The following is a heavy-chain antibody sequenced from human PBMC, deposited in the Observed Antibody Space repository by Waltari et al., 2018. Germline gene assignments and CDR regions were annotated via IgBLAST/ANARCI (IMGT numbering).Heavy chain of an antibody. D-gene: IGHD4-17*01. J-gene: IGHJ4*02. V-gene: IGHV3-21*04. CDR2: ISSSSSYI. Sequence: EVQLVESGGGLVKPGGSLRLSCAASGFTFSSYSMNWVRQAPGKGLEWVSSISSSSSYIYYADSVKGRFTISRDNAKNSLYLQMNSLRAEDTAVYYCARGATVTTEMVDWGQGTLVTVSS. CDR3: ARGATVTTEMVD. CDR1: GFTFSSYS.